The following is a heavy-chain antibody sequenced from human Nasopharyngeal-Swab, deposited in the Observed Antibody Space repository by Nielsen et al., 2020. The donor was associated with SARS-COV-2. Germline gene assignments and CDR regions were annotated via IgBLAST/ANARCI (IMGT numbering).Heavy chain of an antibody. CDR2: INSNSGDT. CDR3: ARGNSYGYDY. Sequence: WVRQTPGQGLEWMRRINSNSGDTKYAQKFQGRVTMTRDTSISTADMELSRLRSDDTAVYYCARGNSYGYDYWGQGILVTVSS. D-gene: IGHD5-18*01. V-gene: IGHV1-2*06. J-gene: IGHJ4*02.